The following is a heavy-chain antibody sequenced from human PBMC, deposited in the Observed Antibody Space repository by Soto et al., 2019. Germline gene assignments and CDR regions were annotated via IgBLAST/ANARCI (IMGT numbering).Heavy chain of an antibody. D-gene: IGHD5-18*01. Sequence: QVQLVQSGAEVKKPGSSVKVSCKASGGTFSSYAISWVRQAPGQGLEWMGGIIPIFGSANYAQKFQGRVTITADESTSTAYMELSSLRSEDTAVYYCARELAGGYPARWGMDVWGQGTTVTVSS. CDR3: ARELAGGYPARWGMDV. J-gene: IGHJ6*02. CDR1: GGTFSSYA. V-gene: IGHV1-69*01. CDR2: IIPIFGSA.